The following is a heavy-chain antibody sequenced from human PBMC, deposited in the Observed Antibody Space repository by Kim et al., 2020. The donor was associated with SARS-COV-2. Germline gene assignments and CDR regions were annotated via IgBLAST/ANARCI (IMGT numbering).Heavy chain of an antibody. J-gene: IGHJ5*02. Sequence: SETLSLTCTVSGGSISSYYWSWIRQPPGKGLEWIGYIYYSGSTNYNPSLKSRVTISVDTSKNQFSLKLSSVTAADTAVYYCARDLIQPAGWFDPWGQGTLVTVSS. CDR2: IYYSGST. CDR1: GGSISSYY. D-gene: IGHD5-18*01. CDR3: ARDLIQPAGWFDP. V-gene: IGHV4-59*13.